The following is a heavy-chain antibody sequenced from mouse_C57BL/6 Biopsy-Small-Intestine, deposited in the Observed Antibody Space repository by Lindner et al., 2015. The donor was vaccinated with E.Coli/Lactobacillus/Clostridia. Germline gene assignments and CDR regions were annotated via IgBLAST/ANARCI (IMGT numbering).Heavy chain of an antibody. J-gene: IGHJ2*01. CDR3: ARDHYGSRYYFDY. CDR1: GFTFSSYA. Sequence: VQLQESGGGLVKPGGSLKLSCAASGFTFSSYAMSWDRQTPEKRLEWVATISDGGSYTYYPDNVKGRFTISRDNAKNNLYLQMSHLKSEDTAMYYCARDHYGSRYYFDYWGQGTTLTVSS. D-gene: IGHD1-1*01. V-gene: IGHV5-4*01. CDR2: ISDGGSYT.